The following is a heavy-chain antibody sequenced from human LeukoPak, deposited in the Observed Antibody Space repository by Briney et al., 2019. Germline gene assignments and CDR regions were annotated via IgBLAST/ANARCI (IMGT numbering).Heavy chain of an antibody. J-gene: IGHJ4*02. CDR3: AKGYDSSGYLHDY. D-gene: IGHD3-22*01. CDR1: GFTFSSYG. Sequence: GGSLRLSCAASGFTFSSYGMHWVRQAPGKGLKWVAVISYDGSNKYYADSVEGRFTISRDNSKNTLYLQMNSLRAEDTAVYYCAKGYDSSGYLHDYWGQGTLVTVSS. V-gene: IGHV3-30*18. CDR2: ISYDGSNK.